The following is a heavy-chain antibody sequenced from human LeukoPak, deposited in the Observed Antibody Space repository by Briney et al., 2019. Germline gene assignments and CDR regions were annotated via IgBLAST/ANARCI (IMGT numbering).Heavy chain of an antibody. CDR2: IFWDDNK. CDR1: GFSLTSEGVA. CDR3: AHRTYGPFHY. Sequence: SGPTLVNPTQTLTLTCTFSGFSLTSEGVAVGWIRQPPGKALECLALIFWDDNKHYSPSLKNRLTLTRDTSKNQVVLTMANMDSVDTATYYCAHRTYGPFHYWGQGTLVTVSS. V-gene: IGHV2-5*02. J-gene: IGHJ4*02. D-gene: IGHD2-8*01.